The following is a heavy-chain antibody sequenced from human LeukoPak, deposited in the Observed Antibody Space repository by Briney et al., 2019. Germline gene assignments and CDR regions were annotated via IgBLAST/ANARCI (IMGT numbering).Heavy chain of an antibody. D-gene: IGHD3-22*01. CDR3: ARDTGSDYYDSSGYFDY. Sequence: ASVKVSCKASGYTFTSYGISWVRQAPGQGLEWMGWISAYNGNTNYAQKLQGRVTMTTDTSTSTAYMELRSLGSDDTAVYYCARDTGSDYYDSSGYFDYWGQGTLVTVSS. V-gene: IGHV1-18*01. J-gene: IGHJ4*02. CDR2: ISAYNGNT. CDR1: GYTFTSYG.